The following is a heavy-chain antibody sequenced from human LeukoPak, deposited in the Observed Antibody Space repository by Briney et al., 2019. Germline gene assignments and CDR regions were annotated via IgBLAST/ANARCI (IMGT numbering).Heavy chain of an antibody. D-gene: IGHD3-22*01. CDR1: GFTFSKYG. CDR3: ATSITMIVPDY. V-gene: IGHV3-30*03. CDR2: ISADGSKT. J-gene: IGHJ4*02. Sequence: GGSLRPSCAASGFTFSKYGMQWVRQAPGRGLEWMAIISADGSKTYHADSVKGRFTISRDNSKNTLYLQMNSLRAEDTAVYYCATSITMIVPDYWGQGTLVTVSS.